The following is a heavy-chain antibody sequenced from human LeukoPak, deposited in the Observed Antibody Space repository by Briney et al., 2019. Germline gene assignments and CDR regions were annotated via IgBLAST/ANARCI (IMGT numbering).Heavy chain of an antibody. Sequence: GGSLRLSCATSGFTFSSYTMHWVRQAPGKGLEWVAVISYDGSNKYYADSVKGRFTISRDNSKNTLYLQMNSLRGEDTAVYYCARNLIDYWGQGTLVTVSS. CDR2: ISYDGSNK. CDR3: ARNLIDY. V-gene: IGHV3-30*01. D-gene: IGHD2-8*01. CDR1: GFTFSSYT. J-gene: IGHJ4*02.